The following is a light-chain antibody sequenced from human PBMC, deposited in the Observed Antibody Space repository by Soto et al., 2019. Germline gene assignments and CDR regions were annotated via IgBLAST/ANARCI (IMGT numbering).Light chain of an antibody. CDR2: DTS. CDR1: TGDVTSGHY. V-gene: IGLV7-46*01. CDR3: LLAYSSSRPV. Sequence: QAVVTQEPSLTVSPGGTVTLTCGSSTGDVTSGHYPYLFQQKPGQAPRTLIYDTSNKHSWTPARFSGSLLGGKAALTLSGAQPEDEAIYYCLLAYSSSRPVFGGGTKLTVL. J-gene: IGLJ2*01.